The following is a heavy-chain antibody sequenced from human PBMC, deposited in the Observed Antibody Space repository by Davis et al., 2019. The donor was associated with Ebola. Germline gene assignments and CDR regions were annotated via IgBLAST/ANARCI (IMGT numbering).Heavy chain of an antibody. J-gene: IGHJ4*02. V-gene: IGHV1-8*01. CDR3: AIKTRQQDY. D-gene: IGHD6-13*01. CDR1: AYTFTSYD. Sequence: AASVKVSCKASAYTFTSYDVNWVRQAPGQGLEWLGWMNPNSGNTGYAQKFQGRVTMTRDTSISTAYMELSSLRSEDTAVYYCAIKTRQQDYWGQGTLITVSS. CDR2: MNPNSGNT.